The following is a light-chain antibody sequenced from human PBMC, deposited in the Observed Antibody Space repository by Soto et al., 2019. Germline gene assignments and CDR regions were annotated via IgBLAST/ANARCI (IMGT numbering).Light chain of an antibody. CDR2: DVS. Sequence: QSALTQPASVSGSPGQSITISCTGTSSDIGAYNFVSWYQQHPGKAPKLIIYDVSNRPSGVSNRFSGSKSGNTASLTISGLQAEDEADYYCISYQPSSVYVVFGGGTQLTVL. J-gene: IGLJ2*01. CDR3: ISYQPSSVYVV. V-gene: IGLV2-14*03. CDR1: SSDIGAYNF.